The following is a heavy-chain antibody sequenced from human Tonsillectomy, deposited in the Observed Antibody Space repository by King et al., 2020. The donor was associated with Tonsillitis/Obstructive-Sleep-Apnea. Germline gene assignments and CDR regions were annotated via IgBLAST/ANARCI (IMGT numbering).Heavy chain of an antibody. CDR2: ISYDGSNK. Sequence: VQLVESGGGVVQPGRSLRLSCAASGFTFSTYVMHWVRQAPGKGLEWGAVISYDGSNKYYADSVKGRFTLSRDNSKNTLYLQMNSLRAEDTAVYYCAKVVVVTASYYYYAMDVWGQGTTVTVSS. V-gene: IGHV3-30*18. CDR3: AKVVVVTASYYYYAMDV. J-gene: IGHJ6*02. D-gene: IGHD2-21*02. CDR1: GFTFSTYV.